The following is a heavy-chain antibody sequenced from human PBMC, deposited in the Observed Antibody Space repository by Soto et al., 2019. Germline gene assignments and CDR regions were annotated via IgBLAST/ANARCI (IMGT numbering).Heavy chain of an antibody. J-gene: IGHJ3*02. CDR1: GFTFSSYA. CDR3: VKDGQAAAGTGYAFDI. Sequence: GGSLRLSCSASGFTFSSYAMHWVRQAPGKGLEYVSAISSNGGSTYYADSVKGRFTISSDNSKNTLYLQMSSLRAEDTAVYYCVKDGQAAAGTGYAFDIWGQGTMVTVSS. V-gene: IGHV3-64D*06. D-gene: IGHD6-13*01. CDR2: ISSNGGST.